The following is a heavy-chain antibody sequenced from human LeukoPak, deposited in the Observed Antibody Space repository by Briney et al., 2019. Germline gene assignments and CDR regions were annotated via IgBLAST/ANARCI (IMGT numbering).Heavy chain of an antibody. CDR1: GFTFSNYG. CDR3: AREDTSLVIAY. Sequence: GRSLRLSCAASGFTFSNYGMHWVRQAPGKGLEWVAVMWYDGSNKYYTDSVKGRFTISRDNSKNTLYLQMNSPRAEDTAVYYCAREDTSLVIAYWGQGTLVTVSS. J-gene: IGHJ4*02. CDR2: MWYDGSNK. V-gene: IGHV3-33*01. D-gene: IGHD5-18*01.